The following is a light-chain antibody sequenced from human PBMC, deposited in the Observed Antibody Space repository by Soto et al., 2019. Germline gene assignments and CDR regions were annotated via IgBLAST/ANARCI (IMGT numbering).Light chain of an antibody. CDR2: TAY. V-gene: IGKV3-15*01. CDR1: ESGFTG. J-gene: IGKJ1*01. Sequence: EIVMTQSPATLSVSPGEKITLSCRASESGFTGLAWYQQKPGQAPRLLIYTAYSTATGIPARFSGSGSGTDFTLTISSLQSEDLAVYFCQQYQYWPPTFGQGTKVEIK. CDR3: QQYQYWPPT.